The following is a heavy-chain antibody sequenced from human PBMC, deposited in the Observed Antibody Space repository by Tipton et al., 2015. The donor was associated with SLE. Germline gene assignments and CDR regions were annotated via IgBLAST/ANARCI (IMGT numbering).Heavy chain of an antibody. CDR1: GFTFSSYA. CDR2: ISYDGSNK. Sequence: SLRLSCAASGFTFSSYAMHWVRQAPGKGLEWVAVISYDGSNKYYADSVKGRFTISRDNSKNTLYLQMNSLRAEDTAVYYCARARGSTSPIDYWGQGTLVPVSS. D-gene: IGHD2-2*01. J-gene: IGHJ4*02. CDR3: ARARGSTSPIDY. V-gene: IGHV3-30-3*01.